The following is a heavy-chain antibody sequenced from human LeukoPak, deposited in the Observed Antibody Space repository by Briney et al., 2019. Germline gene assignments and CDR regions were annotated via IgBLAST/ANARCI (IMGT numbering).Heavy chain of an antibody. D-gene: IGHD1-26*01. CDR1: GYSISSGYY. CDR3: ARHPGIRYSGSYIDY. J-gene: IGHJ4*02. CDR2: IYYSGST. Sequence: SETLSLTCTVSGYSISSGYYWSWIRQHPGKGLEWIGYIYYSGSTYYNPSLKSRVTISVDTSKNQFSLKLSSVTAADTAVYYCARHPGIRYSGSYIDYWGQGTLVTVSS. V-gene: IGHV4-31*03.